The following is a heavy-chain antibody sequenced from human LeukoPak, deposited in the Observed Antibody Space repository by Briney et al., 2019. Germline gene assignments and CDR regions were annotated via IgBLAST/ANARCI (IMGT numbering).Heavy chain of an antibody. D-gene: IGHD4-11*01. CDR1: GVSISSSNFY. CDR3: ARHSRYSNYYGMDV. J-gene: IGHJ6*02. V-gene: IGHV4-39*01. CDR2: ISYSGST. Sequence: SSETLSLTCTVSGVSISSSNFYWGWIRQPPGKGLEWIGTISYSGSTFYSPSLKSRVTISVDTSKNQFSLKLNSVIAADTAVYYCARHSRYSNYYGMDVWGQGTTVTVSS.